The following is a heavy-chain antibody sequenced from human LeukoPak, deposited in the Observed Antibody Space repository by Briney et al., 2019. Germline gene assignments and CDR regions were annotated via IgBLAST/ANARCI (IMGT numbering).Heavy chain of an antibody. CDR2: ISAYNGNT. CDR3: ARGSGVWFGEYGDY. J-gene: IGHJ4*02. V-gene: IGHV1-18*04. D-gene: IGHD3-10*01. Sequence: GTSVKVSCKASGYTFISYGISWVRQAPGQGLEWMGWISAYNGNTNYAQKLQGRVTMTTDTSTSTAYMGLRSLRSDDTAVYYCARGSGVWFGEYGDYWGQGTLVTVSS. CDR1: GYTFISYG.